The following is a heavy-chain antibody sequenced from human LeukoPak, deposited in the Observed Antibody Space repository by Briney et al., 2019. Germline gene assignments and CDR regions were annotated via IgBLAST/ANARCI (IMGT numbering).Heavy chain of an antibody. Sequence: GGSLRLSCAASGFIFNSHGMHWVRQAPGKGLEWVAFIRYDGSNKYYADSVKGRFTISRDNSKNTLYLQMNSLRAEDTAVYYCAKDFSYSSSWRSWYFDLWGRGTLVTVSS. CDR1: GFIFNSHG. D-gene: IGHD6-13*01. CDR3: AKDFSYSSSWRSWYFDL. V-gene: IGHV3-30*02. CDR2: IRYDGSNK. J-gene: IGHJ2*01.